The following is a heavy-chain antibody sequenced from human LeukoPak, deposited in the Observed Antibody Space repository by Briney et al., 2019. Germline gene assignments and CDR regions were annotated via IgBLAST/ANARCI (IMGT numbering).Heavy chain of an antibody. CDR3: ARLRRDGYLFDY. Sequence: SETLSLTCTVSGGSISSHYWSWIRQPPGKGLEWIGYIYYSGSTNYNPSLKSRVTISVDTSKNQFSLKLSSVTAADTAVYYCARLRRDGYLFDYWGQGTLVTVSS. J-gene: IGHJ4*02. CDR2: IYYSGST. CDR1: GGSISSHY. V-gene: IGHV4-59*11. D-gene: IGHD5-24*01.